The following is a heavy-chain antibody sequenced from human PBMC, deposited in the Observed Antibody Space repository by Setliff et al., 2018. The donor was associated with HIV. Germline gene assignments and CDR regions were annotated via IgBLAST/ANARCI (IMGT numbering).Heavy chain of an antibody. V-gene: IGHV4-34*12. CDR3: ARRSGFALDY. D-gene: IGHD5-12*01. CDR2: IIHSGST. J-gene: IGHJ4*02. Sequence: LSLTCAVYGGSFSGYYWSWIRQPPGKGLEWIGEIIHSGSTNYNPSLKSRVTISVDTSKNQFSLKLSSVTAADTAVYYCARRSGFALDYWGQGTLVTVSS. CDR1: GGSFSGYY.